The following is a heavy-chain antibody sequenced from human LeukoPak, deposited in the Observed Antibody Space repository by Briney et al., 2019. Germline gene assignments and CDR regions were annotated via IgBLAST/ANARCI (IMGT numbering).Heavy chain of an antibody. J-gene: IGHJ4*02. CDR3: ARDRAAADLDY. Sequence: GGSLRLSCAASGFTFSSYSMNWVRQAPGKGLEWVSSISSSSSYIYYADSVKGRFTISRDNAKNTLYLQMNSLRAEDTAVYYCARDRAAADLDYWGQGTLVTVSS. CDR1: GFTFSSYS. V-gene: IGHV3-21*06. CDR2: ISSSSSYI. D-gene: IGHD6-13*01.